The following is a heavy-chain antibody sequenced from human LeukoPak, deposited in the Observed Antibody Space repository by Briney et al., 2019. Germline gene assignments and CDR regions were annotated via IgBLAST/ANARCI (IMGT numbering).Heavy chain of an antibody. CDR1: GYTFTGYY. CDR3: ARDGGYSGYDDY. V-gene: IGHV1-2*02. D-gene: IGHD5-12*01. CDR2: INPNSGGT. Sequence: ASVKVSCKASGYTFTGYYMHWVRQAPGQGLEWMGWINPNSGGTNYAQKFRGRVTMTRDTSISTAYMELSRLRSDGTAVYYCARDGGYSGYDDYWGQGTLVTVSS. J-gene: IGHJ4*02.